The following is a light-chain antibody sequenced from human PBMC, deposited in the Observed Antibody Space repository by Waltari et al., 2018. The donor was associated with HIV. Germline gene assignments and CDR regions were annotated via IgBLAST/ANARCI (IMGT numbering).Light chain of an antibody. V-gene: IGLV2-23*02. CDR2: DVN. CDR3: CSYAGRSTVV. Sequence: QSALPQPASLSGSPGPPVTISCTDPRSDVGDSDYFSWYQQHPGTSPKLIIYDVNKRSAGVSHRFAGSKSGNTASLTICGLQAEDEDDYYCCSYAGRSTVVFGGGTKLTVL. J-gene: IGLJ2*01. CDR1: RSDVGDSDY.